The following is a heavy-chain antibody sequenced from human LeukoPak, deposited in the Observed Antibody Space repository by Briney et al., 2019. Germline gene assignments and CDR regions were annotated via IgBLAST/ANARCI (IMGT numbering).Heavy chain of an antibody. Sequence: GGSLRLSCAVSGFTLSNYSMNWVRQAPGKGLEWISYISGSGFTIHYADSVKGRFTISRDNAKNSLYLQMNSLRAEDTAVYYCARGVPKTSYYYYMDVWGKGTTVTVSS. CDR3: ARGVPKTSYYYYMDV. J-gene: IGHJ6*03. CDR2: ISGSGFTI. CDR1: GFTLSNYS. V-gene: IGHV3-48*01. D-gene: IGHD4-11*01.